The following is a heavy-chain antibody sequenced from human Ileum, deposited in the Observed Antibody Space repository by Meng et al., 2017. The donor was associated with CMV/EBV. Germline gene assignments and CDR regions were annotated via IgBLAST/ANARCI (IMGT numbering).Heavy chain of an antibody. Sequence: EVHVWEVGGGLGQPGGSLRLSCVASGFTYSNYAMTWVRQAPGKGLEWVSDINNSGGVTYYADSVRGRFTISRDNSMNTLYLQINSLRVEDTAIYYCAKTRLARGIDYWGQGALVTVSS. CDR1: GFTYSNYA. CDR2: INNSGGVT. J-gene: IGHJ4*02. V-gene: IGHV3-23*01. CDR3: AKTRLARGIDY. D-gene: IGHD3-9*01.